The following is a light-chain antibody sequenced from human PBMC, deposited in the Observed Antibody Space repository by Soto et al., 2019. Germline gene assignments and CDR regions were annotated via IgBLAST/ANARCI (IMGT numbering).Light chain of an antibody. J-gene: IGKJ2*01. Sequence: DIQMTQSPSSLSASVGDRVTVTFRASQSISNNLNWYQQKPGKAPKLLIYAASSLQSGVPSRFSGSGSGTDFTLTISSLQPEDFATYYCQQSYSSVMYTFGQGTKLEIK. CDR1: QSISNN. V-gene: IGKV1-39*01. CDR2: AAS. CDR3: QQSYSSVMYT.